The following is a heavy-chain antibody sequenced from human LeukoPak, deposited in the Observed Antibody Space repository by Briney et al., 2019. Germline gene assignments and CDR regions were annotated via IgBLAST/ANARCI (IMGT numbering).Heavy chain of an antibody. J-gene: IGHJ3*02. CDR1: GYIFTSFY. CDR2: INPSGGNT. Sequence: ASVKVSCKASGYIFTSFYMHWVRQAPGQGLEWMGIINPSGGNTGYAQKFQGRVTMTRDTSTSTVYMELSSLRSDDTAVYYCALGSSYRDAFDIWGQGTMVTVSS. D-gene: IGHD3-16*02. CDR3: ALGSSYRDAFDI. V-gene: IGHV1-46*01.